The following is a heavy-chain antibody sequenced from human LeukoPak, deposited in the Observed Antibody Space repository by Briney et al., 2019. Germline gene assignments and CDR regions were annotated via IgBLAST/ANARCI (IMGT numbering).Heavy chain of an antibody. V-gene: IGHV3-48*03. J-gene: IGHJ4*02. CDR3: ARRSWIQLWYGYDY. Sequence: PGGSLRLSCAASGFTFSSYEMNWVRQAPGRGLEWVSYISSSGSTIYYTDPMKGRITISRDNTKNSLLLLMKRITAEATAVYYCARRSWIQLWYGYDYWRQGTLVTVSS. CDR2: ISSSGSTI. D-gene: IGHD5-18*01. CDR1: GFTFSSYE.